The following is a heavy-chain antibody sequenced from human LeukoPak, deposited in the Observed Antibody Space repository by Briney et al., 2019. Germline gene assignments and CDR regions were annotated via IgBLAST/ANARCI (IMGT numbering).Heavy chain of an antibody. CDR2: IYSAGAT. Sequence: GGSLRLSCAASGFTVSTNYMSWVRQAPGKGLEWVSVIYSAGATYYADSVKGRFTISRDDSKNTLYLQMNSLRAEDTAVYYCARDSRSLGATTTEDYWGQGTLVTVSS. CDR3: ARDSRSLGATTTEDY. D-gene: IGHD1-26*01. V-gene: IGHV3-53*01. J-gene: IGHJ4*02. CDR1: GFTVSTNY.